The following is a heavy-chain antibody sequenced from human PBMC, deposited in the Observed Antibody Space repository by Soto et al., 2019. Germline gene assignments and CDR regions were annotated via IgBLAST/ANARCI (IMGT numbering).Heavy chain of an antibody. D-gene: IGHD3-22*01. CDR1: GFTFSSYS. Sequence: GGSLRLSCAASGFTFSSYSMNWVRQAPGKGLEWVSAISGSGGSTYYADSVKGRFTISRDNSKNTLYLQMNSLRAEDTAVYYCARGLYYYDSSGYYPYYFDYWGQGTLVTVSS. J-gene: IGHJ4*02. CDR2: ISGSGGST. V-gene: IGHV3-23*01. CDR3: ARGLYYYDSSGYYPYYFDY.